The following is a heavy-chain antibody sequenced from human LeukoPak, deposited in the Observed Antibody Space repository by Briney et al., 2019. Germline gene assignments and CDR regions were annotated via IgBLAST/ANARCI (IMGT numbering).Heavy chain of an antibody. D-gene: IGHD1-26*01. Sequence: ASVKVSCKASGGTFSSYAISWVRQAPGQGLEWMGGIIPIFGTANYAQKFQGRVTITADKSTSTAYMELSSLRSEDTAVYYCARDIGGSYYYYYMDVWGEGTTVTVS. CDR3: ARDIGGSYYYYYMDV. CDR1: GGTFSSYA. V-gene: IGHV1-69*06. CDR2: IIPIFGTA. J-gene: IGHJ6*03.